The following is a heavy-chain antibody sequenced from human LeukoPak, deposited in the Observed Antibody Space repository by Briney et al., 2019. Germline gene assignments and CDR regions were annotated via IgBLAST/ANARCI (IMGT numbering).Heavy chain of an antibody. Sequence: KSSETLSLTCTVSGGSISGYYWSWIRQPPGKGLEWIGEINHSGSTNYNPSLKSRVTISVDTSKNQFSLKLSSVTAADTAVYYCAREGRYCSSTSCYGNRYFDLWGRGTLVTVSS. J-gene: IGHJ2*01. D-gene: IGHD2-2*01. CDR2: INHSGST. V-gene: IGHV4-34*01. CDR3: AREGRYCSSTSCYGNRYFDL. CDR1: GGSISGYY.